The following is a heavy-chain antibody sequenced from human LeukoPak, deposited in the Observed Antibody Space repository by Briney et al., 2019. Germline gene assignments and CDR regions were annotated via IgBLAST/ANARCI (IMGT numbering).Heavy chain of an antibody. CDR3: ARERVVPAAAYYMDV. D-gene: IGHD2-2*01. V-gene: IGHV3-21*04. J-gene: IGHJ6*03. CDR1: GFTFSSYS. Sequence: GGSLRLSCAASGFTFSSYSMNWVRQAPGKGLEWVSSISSSSSYIYHADSVKGRFTISRDNAKNSLYLQMNSLRAEDTALYHCARERVVPAAAYYMDVWGKGTTVTVSS. CDR2: ISSSSSYI.